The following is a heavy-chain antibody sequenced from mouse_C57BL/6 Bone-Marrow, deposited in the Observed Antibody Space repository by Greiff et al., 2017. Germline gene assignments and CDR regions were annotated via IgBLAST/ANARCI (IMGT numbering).Heavy chain of an antibody. V-gene: IGHV14-1*01. CDR1: GFHINDYY. CDR3: TTGYRHDLYAMDY. D-gene: IGHD2-12*01. J-gene: IGHJ4*01. CDR2: IDPGDGDT. Sequence: EVQLQQSGAELLRPGASVRLSCTASGFHINDYYMHWVKQRPEQGLEWIGRIDPGDGDTEYAPKFQGKATMTADPSSNTAYLQLSSLESEDTAVYYCTTGYRHDLYAMDYRGQGTSVTVSS.